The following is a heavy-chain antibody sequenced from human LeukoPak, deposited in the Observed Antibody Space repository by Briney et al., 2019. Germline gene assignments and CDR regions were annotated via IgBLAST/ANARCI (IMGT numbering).Heavy chain of an antibody. Sequence: GGSLRLSCVASGFTFTNYGMHWVRQAPGKGLEWVSSISSSSSYIYYADSVKGRFTISRDNAKNSLYLQMNSLRAEDTAVYYCAREDGPLDYWGQGTLVTVSS. J-gene: IGHJ4*02. V-gene: IGHV3-21*01. CDR1: GFTFTNYG. CDR3: AREDGPLDY. CDR2: ISSSSSYI.